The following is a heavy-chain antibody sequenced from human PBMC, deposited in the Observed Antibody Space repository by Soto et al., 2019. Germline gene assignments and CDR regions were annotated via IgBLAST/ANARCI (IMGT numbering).Heavy chain of an antibody. Sequence: GGSLRLSCTGSGFTFSSSTMTWVRQGPGKGLEWVSSISSSSSYIYFADSLKGRFTISRDNAKNSLYLQMNSLRAEDTAVYYCARDIGEMSAVWGQGTQVTVSS. V-gene: IGHV3-21*06. CDR3: ARDIGEMSAV. CDR2: ISSSSSYI. CDR1: GFTFSSST. J-gene: IGHJ4*02. D-gene: IGHD3-10*01.